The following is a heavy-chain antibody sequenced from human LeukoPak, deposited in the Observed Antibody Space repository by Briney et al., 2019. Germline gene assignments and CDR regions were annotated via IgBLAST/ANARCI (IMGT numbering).Heavy chain of an antibody. CDR3: ARDKSRTYGSADAFDI. D-gene: IGHD3-10*01. Sequence: SETLSLTCTVSGDSMSYYYWSWIRQTPGKGLEWLGYMYYTGRTKYNPSLKSRVTFSLDMSKNQFSLKLSSVTAADTAVYYCARDKSRTYGSADAFDIWGQGTMVTVSS. J-gene: IGHJ3*02. V-gene: IGHV4-59*12. CDR1: GDSMSYYY. CDR2: MYYTGRT.